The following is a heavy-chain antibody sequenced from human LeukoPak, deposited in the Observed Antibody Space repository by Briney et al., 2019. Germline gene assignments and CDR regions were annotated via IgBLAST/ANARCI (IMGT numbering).Heavy chain of an antibody. Sequence: ASVKVSCKASGGTFSSYAISWVRQAPGQGLEWMGRIIPIFGTANYAQKFQGRVTITTDESTSTAYMELSSLRSEDTAVYYCARERAEYSGSYYPHFDYWGQGTLVTVSS. V-gene: IGHV1-69*05. J-gene: IGHJ4*02. CDR3: ARERAEYSGSYYPHFDY. CDR2: IIPIFGTA. CDR1: GGTFSSYA. D-gene: IGHD1-26*01.